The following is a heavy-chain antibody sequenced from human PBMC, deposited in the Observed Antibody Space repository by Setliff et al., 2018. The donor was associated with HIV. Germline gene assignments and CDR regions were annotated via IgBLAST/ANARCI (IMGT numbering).Heavy chain of an antibody. Sequence: GGSLRLSCAASGFTFSTYAMSWVRQAPGKGLEWVSAISGSGGSTYYADSVKGRFTISRDNSKNTLYLQMNSLRAEDTAVYYCAKVYSYDILTGYYPSLEYWGQGTLVTVSS. D-gene: IGHD3-9*01. CDR1: GFTFSTYA. J-gene: IGHJ4*02. CDR3: AKVYSYDILTGYYPSLEY. V-gene: IGHV3-23*01. CDR2: ISGSGGST.